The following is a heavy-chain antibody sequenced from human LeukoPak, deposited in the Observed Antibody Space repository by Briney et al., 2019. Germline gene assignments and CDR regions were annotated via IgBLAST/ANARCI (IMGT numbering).Heavy chain of an antibody. J-gene: IGHJ6*02. CDR1: GGSISSSNW. D-gene: IGHD2-21*02. CDR3: ARLSGGGNYCGGDCYSYYYYGMDV. Sequence: SETLSLTCAVSGGSISSSNWWSWVRQPPGKGLEWIGEIYHSGSSNYNPSLKSRVTISVDTSKNQFSLKLSSVTAADTAVYYCARLSGGGNYCGGDCYSYYYYGMDVWGQGTTVTVSS. V-gene: IGHV4-4*02. CDR2: IYHSGSS.